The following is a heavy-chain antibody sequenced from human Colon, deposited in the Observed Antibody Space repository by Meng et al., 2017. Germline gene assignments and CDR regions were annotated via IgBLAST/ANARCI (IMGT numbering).Heavy chain of an antibody. Sequence: QVTLSGSGPGLWRPSQTPSPTCTVSGDSFNSPDYYWSWIRQPPEKGLEWIGYIYYSGSTYYNPSLKSRVSISGDTSNKQFSLKLTSVTAADTAVYYCARSPYSGSALPFFDYWGQGSLVTVSS. J-gene: IGHJ4*02. D-gene: IGHD1-26*01. V-gene: IGHV4-30-4*01. CDR3: ARSPYSGSALPFFDY. CDR2: IYYSGST. CDR1: GDSFNSPDYY.